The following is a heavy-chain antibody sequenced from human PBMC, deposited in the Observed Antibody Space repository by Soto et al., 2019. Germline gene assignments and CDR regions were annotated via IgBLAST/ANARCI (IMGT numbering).Heavy chain of an antibody. CDR3: AKDGEYYYGSGVYFDY. J-gene: IGHJ4*02. D-gene: IGHD3-10*01. CDR1: GFTFSSYG. V-gene: IGHV3-30*18. Sequence: PGGSRRLSCAASGFTFSSYGMHWVRQAPGKGLEWVAVISYDGSNKYYADSVKGRFTISRDNSKNTLYLQMNSLRAEDTAVYYCAKDGEYYYGSGVYFDYWGQGTLVTVSS. CDR2: ISYDGSNK.